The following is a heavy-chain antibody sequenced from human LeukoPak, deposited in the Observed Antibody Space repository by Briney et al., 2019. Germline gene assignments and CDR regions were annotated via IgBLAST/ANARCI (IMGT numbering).Heavy chain of an antibody. Sequence: GESLKISCKASGYSVTTYWVGWVRQMPGKGLEWMGIIFPADSSTRYSPSFQGQVSVSADKSMTTAYLQWSSLKASDTAMYFCARWVTADRGKKDAFDIWGQGTMVTVSS. V-gene: IGHV5-51*01. D-gene: IGHD2-21*02. J-gene: IGHJ3*02. CDR3: ARWVTADRGKKDAFDI. CDR2: IFPADSST. CDR1: GYSVTTYW.